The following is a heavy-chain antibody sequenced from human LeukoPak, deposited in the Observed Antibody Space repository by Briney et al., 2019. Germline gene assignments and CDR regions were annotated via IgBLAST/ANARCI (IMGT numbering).Heavy chain of an antibody. CDR2: IRGSGGTT. CDR1: GFTFSSHS. V-gene: IGHV3-23*01. D-gene: IGHD3/OR15-3a*01. Sequence: GGSLRLSCAASGFTFSSHSMSWVRQAPGQGLEWVSSIRGSGGTTYYADSVQGRSTISRDNSKNTLYLQMNSLRAEDTAIYYSANDLPGRTWFDTWGQGTLVTVSS. CDR3: ANDLPGRTWFDT. J-gene: IGHJ5*02.